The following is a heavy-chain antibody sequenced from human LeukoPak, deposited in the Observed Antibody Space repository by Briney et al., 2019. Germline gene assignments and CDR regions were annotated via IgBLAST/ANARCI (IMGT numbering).Heavy chain of an antibody. CDR3: AKDPDYDFWCGYYMPGAFDI. CDR2: ISGSGGST. Sequence: GGSLRLSCAASGFTFSSYAMSWVRQAPGKGLEWDSAISGSGGSTYYADSVKGRFTISRDNSKNTLYLQMNSLRAEDTAVYYCAKDPDYDFWCGYYMPGAFDIWGQRTMVTVSS. V-gene: IGHV3-23*01. J-gene: IGHJ3*02. D-gene: IGHD3-3*01. CDR1: GFTFSSYA.